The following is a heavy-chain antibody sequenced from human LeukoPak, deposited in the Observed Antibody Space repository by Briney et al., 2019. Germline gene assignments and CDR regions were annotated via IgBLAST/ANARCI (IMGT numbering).Heavy chain of an antibody. CDR2: IRSKAHSGTT. CDR3: TRASCGSSSCPGDY. J-gene: IGHJ4*02. CDR1: GFTFGDYA. Sequence: GGSLRVSCTASGFTFGDYAMSWFRQAPGKGMEWVGFIRSKAHSGTTEYAASVKGRFTISRADSKSIAYLQRNSLKTEDTAVYYCTRASCGSSSCPGDYWGQGTLVTVSS. D-gene: IGHD6-13*01. V-gene: IGHV3-49*03.